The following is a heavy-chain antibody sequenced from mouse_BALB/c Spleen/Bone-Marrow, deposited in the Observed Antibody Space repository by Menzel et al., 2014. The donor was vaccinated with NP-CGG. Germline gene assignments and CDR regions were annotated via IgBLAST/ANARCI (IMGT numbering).Heavy chain of an antibody. D-gene: IGHD2-1*01. CDR3: ARNDNYGAWFAY. J-gene: IGHJ3*01. CDR1: GFNIKDTY. CDR2: IDPANGNT. V-gene: IGHV14-3*02. Sequence: EVQLQQSGAELVKPGALVKLSCTASGFNIKDTYMHWVKQRPEQGLEWIGRIDPANGNTKYDPKFQGKATITADTSSNTAYLQRSSLTSEDTAVYYCARNDNYGAWFAYWGQGTLVTVSA.